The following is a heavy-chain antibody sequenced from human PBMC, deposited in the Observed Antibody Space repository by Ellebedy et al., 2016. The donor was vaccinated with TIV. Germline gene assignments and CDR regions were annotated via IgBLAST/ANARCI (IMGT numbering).Heavy chain of an antibody. V-gene: IGHV3-21*01. CDR2: ISSSSSYI. J-gene: IGHJ4*02. Sequence: PGGSLRLSCAASGFTFRSYIMNRVRQAPGKGLEWVSSISSSSSYIYYADSVKGRFTISRDNAKNSLYLQMNRLRGEETAVYYCTTDRGRSWATHVFDSWGQGTLVTVSS. CDR3: TTDRGRSWATHVFDS. D-gene: IGHD3-16*01. CDR1: GFTFRSYI.